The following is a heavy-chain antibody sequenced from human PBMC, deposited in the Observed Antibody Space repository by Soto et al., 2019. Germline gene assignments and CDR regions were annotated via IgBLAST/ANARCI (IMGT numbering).Heavy chain of an antibody. Sequence: SETLSLTCTVSGGSISSYYWSWIRQPPGKGLEWIGYIYYSGSTNYNPSLKSRVTISVDTSKNQFSLKLSSVTAADTAVYYCARSDGDYYGSGSYYNWGQGTLVTVSS. CDR1: GGSISSYY. V-gene: IGHV4-59*08. CDR3: ARSDGDYYGSGSYYN. D-gene: IGHD3-10*01. J-gene: IGHJ4*02. CDR2: IYYSGST.